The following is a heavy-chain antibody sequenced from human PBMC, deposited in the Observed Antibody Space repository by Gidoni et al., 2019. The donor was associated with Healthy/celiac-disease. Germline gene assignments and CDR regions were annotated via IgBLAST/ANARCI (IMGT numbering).Heavy chain of an antibody. CDR3: ARGNNDFWSGYTTRNFDY. V-gene: IGHV1-8*03. D-gene: IGHD3-3*01. CDR2: MNPNSGNT. J-gene: IGHJ4*02. Sequence: QVQLVQSGAEVKKPGASVKVSCKASGYTFTSYDINWVRQATGQGLEWMGWMNPNSGNTGYAQKFQGRVTITRNTSISTAYMELSSLRSEDTAVYYCARGNNDFWSGYTTRNFDYWGQGTLVTVSS. CDR1: GYTFTSYD.